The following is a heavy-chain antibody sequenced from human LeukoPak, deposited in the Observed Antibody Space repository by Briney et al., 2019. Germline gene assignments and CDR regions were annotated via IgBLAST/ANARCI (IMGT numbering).Heavy chain of an antibody. CDR2: INPNSGGT. CDR1: GGTFSSYA. Sequence: EASVTVSCKASGGTFSSYAISWVRQAPGQGLEWMGWINPNSGGTNYAQKFQGRVTITADESTSTAYMELSSLRSEDTAVYYCARGLPLPNWFDPWGQGTLVTVSS. V-gene: IGHV1-69*13. J-gene: IGHJ5*02. CDR3: ARGLPLPNWFDP.